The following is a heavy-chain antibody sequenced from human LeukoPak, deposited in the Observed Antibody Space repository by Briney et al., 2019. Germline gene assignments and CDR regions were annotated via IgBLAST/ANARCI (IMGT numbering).Heavy chain of an antibody. J-gene: IGHJ5*02. V-gene: IGHV3-21*01. CDR2: ISSSSTYK. CDR3: ARDLGQYYDTSDNWFDP. D-gene: IGHD3-22*01. CDR1: GFTFSSYS. Sequence: GGSLRLSCAASGFTFSSYSMSWVRQGPGKGLEWVSSISSSSTYKYYAGSVKGRFTISRDNAKNTLNLQMNSLRAEDTAVYYCARDLGQYYDTSDNWFDPWGQGTLVTVSS.